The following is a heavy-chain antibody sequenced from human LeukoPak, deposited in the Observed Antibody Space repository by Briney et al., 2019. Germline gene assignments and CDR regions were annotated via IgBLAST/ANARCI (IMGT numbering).Heavy chain of an antibody. CDR2: ISSSGSTI. CDR1: GFTFSSYE. Sequence: GGSLRLSCAASGFTFSSYEMNWVRQAPGKGLEWVSYISSSGSTIYYADSVKGRFTISRDNAKNSLYLQMNSLRAEDTAVYCCARRSGYVDAFDIWGQGTMATVSS. D-gene: IGHD3-3*01. CDR3: ARRSGYVDAFDI. J-gene: IGHJ3*02. V-gene: IGHV3-48*03.